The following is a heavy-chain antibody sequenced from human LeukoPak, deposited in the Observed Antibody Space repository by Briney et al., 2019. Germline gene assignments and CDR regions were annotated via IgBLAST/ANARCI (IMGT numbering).Heavy chain of an antibody. CDR3: AKRFGLAVAGTEYYFDY. D-gene: IGHD6-19*01. J-gene: IGHJ4*02. V-gene: IGHV3-30*02. CDR2: IRYDGSNK. CDR1: GGTFSSYA. Sequence: SCKASGGTFSSYAISWVRQAPGKGLEWVAFIRYDGSNKYYADSVKGRFTISRDNSKNTLYLQMNSLRAEDTAVYYCAKRFGLAVAGTEYYFDYWGQGTLVTVSS.